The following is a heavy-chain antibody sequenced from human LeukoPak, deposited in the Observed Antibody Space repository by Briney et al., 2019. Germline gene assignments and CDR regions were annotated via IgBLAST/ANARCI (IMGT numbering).Heavy chain of an antibody. Sequence: GASVKVSCKASGGTFSSYAISWVRQAPGQGLEWMGGIIPIFGTANYAQKFQGRVTITADESTSTAYMELSSLRSEDTAVYYCASSVGATTQDAFDIWGQGTMVTVSS. CDR2: IIPIFGTA. CDR3: ASSVGATTQDAFDI. CDR1: GGTFSSYA. J-gene: IGHJ3*02. D-gene: IGHD1-26*01. V-gene: IGHV1-69*13.